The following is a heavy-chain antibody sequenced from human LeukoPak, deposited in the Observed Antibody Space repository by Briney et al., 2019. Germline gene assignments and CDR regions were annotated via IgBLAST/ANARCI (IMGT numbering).Heavy chain of an antibody. Sequence: SGGSLRLSCAASGFTFGSYGMSWVRQAPGKGLEWVSFITPNVDRTSYADSVEGRFTISRDNPRNTLYMQMNSLRDEDTAVYYCAIMHGYYDGSGYWVQWGQGTLVTVSS. V-gene: IGHV3-23*01. CDR1: GFTFGSYG. D-gene: IGHD3-22*01. CDR3: AIMHGYYDGSGYWVQ. J-gene: IGHJ1*01. CDR2: ITPNVDRT.